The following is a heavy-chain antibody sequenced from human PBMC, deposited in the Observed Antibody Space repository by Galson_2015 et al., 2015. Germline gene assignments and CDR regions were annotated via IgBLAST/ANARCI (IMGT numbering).Heavy chain of an antibody. V-gene: IGHV1-46*01. J-gene: IGHJ4*02. CDR1: GYTFTSYY. D-gene: IGHD3-3*01. CDR2: INPSGGST. Sequence: SVKVSCKASGYTFTSYYMHWVRQAPGQGLEWMGIINPSGGSTSYAQKFQGRVTMTSDTSSSTVYMELSSLRSEDTAVFYCAREPKSGNFSYYFDYWGQGTLVTVSS. CDR3: AREPKSGNFSYYFDY.